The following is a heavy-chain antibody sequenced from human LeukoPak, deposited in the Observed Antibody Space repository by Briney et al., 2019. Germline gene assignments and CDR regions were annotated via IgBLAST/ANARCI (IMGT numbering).Heavy chain of an antibody. CDR1: GGSISSYY. CDR3: ARWRVPSMRDAFDI. J-gene: IGHJ3*02. V-gene: IGHV4-59*01. CDR2: IYYSGST. Sequence: SETLSLTCTVSGGSISSYYWSWIRQPPGKGLEWLGYIYYSGSTNYNPSLKSRVTISVDTSKNQFSLKLSSVTAADTAVYYCARWRVPSMRDAFDIWGQGTMVTASS. D-gene: IGHD3-3*01.